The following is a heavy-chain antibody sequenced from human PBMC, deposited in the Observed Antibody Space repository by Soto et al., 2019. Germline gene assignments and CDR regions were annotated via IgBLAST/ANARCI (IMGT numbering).Heavy chain of an antibody. V-gene: IGHV3-23*01. CDR1: GFTFSSYA. CDR3: AKDWGRSVPYGMDV. Sequence: LRLSCAASGFTFSSYAMSWVRQAPGKGLEWVSAISGSGGSTYYADSVKGRFTISRDNSKNTLYLQMNSLRAEDTAVYYCAKDWGRSVPYGMDVWGQGTTVTVSS. CDR2: ISGSGGST. D-gene: IGHD3-16*01. J-gene: IGHJ6*02.